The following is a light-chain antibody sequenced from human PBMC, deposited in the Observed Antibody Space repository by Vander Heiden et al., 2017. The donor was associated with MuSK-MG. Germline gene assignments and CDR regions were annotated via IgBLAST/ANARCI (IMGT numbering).Light chain of an antibody. J-gene: IGKJ1*01. CDR2: WAS. V-gene: IGKV4-1*01. Sequence: DIVMTQSPDSLAVSLGQRATINCKSSQSVLYSSNNKNYLAWYQQKPGQPPKLLIYWASTRESGVPDRFSGSGSGTDFTLTISSLQAEDVAVYYCHQYDHTPWTFGQGTMVEIK. CDR1: QSVLYSSNNKNY. CDR3: HQYDHTPWT.